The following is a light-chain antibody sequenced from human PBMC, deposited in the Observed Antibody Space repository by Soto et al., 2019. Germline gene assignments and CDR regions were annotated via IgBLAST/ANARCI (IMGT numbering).Light chain of an antibody. Sequence: DIQMTQSPSSLSASVGDRVTITCRASQGISNYLAWYQQQPGKVPKLLIYVASTLQSGVPSRFSGSGSGTEFTLNISSLQPEDVATYYCQKYNSAPWKFGQWTKVEIK. V-gene: IGKV1-27*01. J-gene: IGKJ1*01. CDR1: QGISNY. CDR2: VAS. CDR3: QKYNSAPWK.